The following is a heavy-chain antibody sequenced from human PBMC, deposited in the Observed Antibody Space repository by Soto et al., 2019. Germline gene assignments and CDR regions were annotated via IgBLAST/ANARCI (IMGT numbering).Heavy chain of an antibody. V-gene: IGHV4-31*03. CDR2: IDYSGNA. CDR3: ASAEVAGLLSYAGDFEV. Sequence: QLQLQESGPGLVQPSQTLSLTCTVSGGSIINGNYYWSWLRQHSGKGLEWIGDIDYSGNAFYHPPLKSRLTISVDTSEHQCSLTVSSVNAADTAVYYCASAEVAGLLSYAGDFEVWGDGVLVTV. CDR1: GGSIINGNYY. D-gene: IGHD2-21*02. J-gene: IGHJ4*01.